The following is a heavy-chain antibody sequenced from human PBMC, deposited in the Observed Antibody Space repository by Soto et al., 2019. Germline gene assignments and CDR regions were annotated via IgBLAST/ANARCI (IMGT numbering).Heavy chain of an antibody. CDR1: GFTFSSYG. CDR3: AKGAYGSGSYSDY. CDR2: ISYDGSNK. J-gene: IGHJ4*02. D-gene: IGHD3-10*01. Sequence: QVQLVESGGGVVQPGRSLRLSCAAYGFTFSSYGMHWVRQAPGKGLAWVAVISYDGSNKYYADCVKGRFTISRDKSKNTLYLQMNSLRAEDTAVYYCAKGAYGSGSYSDYWGQGTLVTDSS. V-gene: IGHV3-30*18.